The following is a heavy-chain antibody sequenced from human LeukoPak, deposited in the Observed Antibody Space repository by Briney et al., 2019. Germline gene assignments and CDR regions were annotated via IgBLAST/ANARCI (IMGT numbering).Heavy chain of an antibody. D-gene: IGHD4-23*01. J-gene: IGHJ5*02. CDR1: GYTFTSYY. Sequence: ASVKVSCKASGYTFTSYYMHWVRQAPGQGLEWMGIINPSGSSRNYAHKFQGRVTMTRDMSTSTDYMELSSLRSEDTAVYYCARDNSVEDTAWWFDPWGQGTLVTVSS. V-gene: IGHV1-46*01. CDR3: ARDNSVEDTAWWFDP. CDR2: INPSGSSR.